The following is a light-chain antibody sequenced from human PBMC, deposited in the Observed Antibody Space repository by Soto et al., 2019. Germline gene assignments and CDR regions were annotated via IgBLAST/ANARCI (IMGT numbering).Light chain of an antibody. J-gene: IGLJ2*01. V-gene: IGLV2-11*01. CDR3: SSYVAGDILL. Sequence: QSALTQPRSVSGSLGQSVTISCSGNSHNFGGYNFVSWYQHPPDKDPKLIIYDVTKRPSGVPDRFSGSKSGTTASLTISGLQAADEADYYCSSYVAGDILLFGGGTKVTVL. CDR1: SHNFGGYNF. CDR2: DVT.